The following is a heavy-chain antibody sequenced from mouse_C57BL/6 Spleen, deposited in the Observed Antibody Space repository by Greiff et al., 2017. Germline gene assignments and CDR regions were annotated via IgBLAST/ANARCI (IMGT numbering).Heavy chain of an antibody. CDR1: GYTFTDYE. CDR3: TREGSIGY. D-gene: IGHD3-3*01. V-gene: IGHV1-15*01. CDR2: IDPETGGT. J-gene: IGHJ2*01. Sequence: VKVVESGAELVRPGASVTLSCKASGYTFTDYEMHWVKQTPVHGLEWIGAIDPETGGTAYNQKFEGKAILTADKSSSTAYMELRSLTSEDSAVYYCTREGSIGYWGQGTTLTVSS.